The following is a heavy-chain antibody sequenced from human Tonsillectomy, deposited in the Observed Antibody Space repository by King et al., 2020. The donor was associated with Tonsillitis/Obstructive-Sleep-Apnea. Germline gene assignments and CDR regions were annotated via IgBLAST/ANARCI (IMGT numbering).Heavy chain of an antibody. CDR3: ARQGLPDGGYVDYVPDY. Sequence: VQLVESGGEVKKPGESLKISCKGSGYSFSTYWIDWVRQMPGKGLEWIGIIFPGDSDTKYSPSFQGQVTISADKSINTAYLQWSSLKASDTAMYYCARQGLPDGGYVDYVPDYWGQGTLVTVSS. D-gene: IGHD3-16*01. CDR1: GYSFSTYW. J-gene: IGHJ4*02. V-gene: IGHV5-51*01. CDR2: IFPGDSDT.